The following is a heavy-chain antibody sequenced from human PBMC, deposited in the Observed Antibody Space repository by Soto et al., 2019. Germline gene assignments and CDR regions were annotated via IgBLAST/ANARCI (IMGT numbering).Heavy chain of an antibody. D-gene: IGHD3-9*01. CDR2: ISGSGGST. CDR3: AKDRGDILTGSAFDAFDI. Sequence: GGSLRLSCAASGFTFSSYAMSWVRQAPGKGLEWVSAISGSGGSTYYADSVKGRFTISRDNSKNTLYLQMNSLRAEDTAVYYCAKDRGDILTGSAFDAFDIWGQGTMVTVS. CDR1: GFTFSSYA. V-gene: IGHV3-23*01. J-gene: IGHJ3*02.